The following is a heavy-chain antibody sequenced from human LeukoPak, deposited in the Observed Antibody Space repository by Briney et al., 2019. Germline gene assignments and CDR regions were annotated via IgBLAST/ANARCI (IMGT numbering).Heavy chain of an antibody. CDR1: GYTFTSYD. CDR3: ARGPRPNYYGSYGMDV. J-gene: IGHJ6*02. Sequence: ASVKVSCKASGYTFTSYDINWVRQATGQGLEWMGWMNPNSGNTGYAQKFQGRVTMTRNTSISTAYMELSSLRSEDTAVYYCARGPRPNYYGSYGMDVWGQGTTVTVSS. D-gene: IGHD3-10*01. CDR2: MNPNSGNT. V-gene: IGHV1-8*01.